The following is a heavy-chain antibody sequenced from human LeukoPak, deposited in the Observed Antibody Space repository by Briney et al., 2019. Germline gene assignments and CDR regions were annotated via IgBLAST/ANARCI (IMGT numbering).Heavy chain of an antibody. V-gene: IGHV4-4*07. D-gene: IGHD6-13*01. J-gene: IGHJ2*01. CDR2: IYSSGST. Sequence: PSETLSLTCTVSGGSISSYYWSWIRQPAGKGLEWIGRIYSSGSTNYNPSLKSRVTMTVDTSKNQFSLKLSSVTAADTAVYYCARDYRPRAIAASGTVWYFDLWGRGTLVTVSS. CDR3: ARDYRPRAIAASGTVWYFDL. CDR1: GGSISSYY.